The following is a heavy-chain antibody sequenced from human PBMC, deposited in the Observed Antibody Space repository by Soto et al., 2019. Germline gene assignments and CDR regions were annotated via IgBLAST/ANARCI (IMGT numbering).Heavy chain of an antibody. J-gene: IGHJ4*02. CDR1: GFIFSNYD. D-gene: IGHD3-22*01. V-gene: IGHV3-23*01. Sequence: GGSLRLSCAASGFIFSNYDMSWVRQAPGKGLDWVSTISGSGKNTYYADSVKGRFTVSRDNSKNTLYLQMNSLRAEDTAVYYCANRNYDHNSGYTYPYFDFWGQGALVTVSS. CDR2: ISGSGKNT. CDR3: ANRNYDHNSGYTYPYFDF.